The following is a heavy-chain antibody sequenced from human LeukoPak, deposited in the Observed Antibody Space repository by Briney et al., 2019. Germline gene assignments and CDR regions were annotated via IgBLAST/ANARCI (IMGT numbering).Heavy chain of an antibody. J-gene: IGHJ4*02. D-gene: IGHD4-11*01. Sequence: GGSLRLSCAASKFTFSHFGMHCVRQTPGKGLEWVAVIWNDGSSQYYADSVKGRFTISRDNSQNMLFLQMDRLRPEDTAVYYCAIDAQRGFDYSNSLDKWGQGTLVTVSS. CDR1: KFTFSHFG. CDR2: IWNDGSSQ. V-gene: IGHV3-33*03. CDR3: AIDAQRGFDYSNSLDK.